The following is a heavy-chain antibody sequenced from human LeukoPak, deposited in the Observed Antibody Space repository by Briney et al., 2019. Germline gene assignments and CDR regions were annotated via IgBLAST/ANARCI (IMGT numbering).Heavy chain of an antibody. CDR2: IRSSSST. D-gene: IGHD3-22*01. CDR3: ANEGHSDSSGYPYYFDN. J-gene: IGHJ4*02. CDR1: GFTFSTYN. Sequence: PGGSLRLSCAASGFTFSTYNMNWVRQAPGKGLEWVSYIRSSSSTYYADSVKGRFTISRDNSKNTLYLQMNSLRGEDTAVYYCANEGHSDSSGYPYYFDNWGQGTLVTVSS. V-gene: IGHV3-48*01.